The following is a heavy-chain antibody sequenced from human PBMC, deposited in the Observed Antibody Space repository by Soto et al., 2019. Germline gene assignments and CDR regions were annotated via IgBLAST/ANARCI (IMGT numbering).Heavy chain of an antibody. V-gene: IGHV3-30*18. CDR3: AKDFDSSSFGC. CDR1: GFTFSSYG. CDR2: ISYDGSNK. D-gene: IGHD6-13*01. J-gene: IGHJ4*02. Sequence: PGGSLRLSCAASGFTFSSYGMHWVRQAPGKGLEWVAVISYDGSNKYYADSVKGRFTISRDNSKNTLYLQMNSLRAEDTAVYYCAKDFDSSSFGCWGQGTLVTVSS.